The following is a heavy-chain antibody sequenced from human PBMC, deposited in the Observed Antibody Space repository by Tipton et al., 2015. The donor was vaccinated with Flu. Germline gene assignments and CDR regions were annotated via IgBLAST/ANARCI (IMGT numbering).Heavy chain of an antibody. J-gene: IGHJ4*02. V-gene: IGHV5-51*03. Sequence: QLVQSRAELKKPGESLKISCQASGYSFTTYWIGWVRQMPGKGLEWMGIVYPADSDTKYSPSFEGQVTISADKSINTAYLQWNSLRASHTAMYYCARRREARADYWGQGTLVIVAS. CDR1: GYSFTTYW. CDR2: VYPADSDT. CDR3: ARRREARADY.